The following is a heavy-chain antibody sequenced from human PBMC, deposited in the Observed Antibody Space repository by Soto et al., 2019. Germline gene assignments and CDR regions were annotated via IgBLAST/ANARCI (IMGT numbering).Heavy chain of an antibody. CDR3: ARDPYPTIFGGYYYYYGMDV. D-gene: IGHD3-3*01. CDR2: INPNSGGT. V-gene: IGHV1-2*04. J-gene: IGHJ6*02. Sequence: ASVKVSCKASGYTFTGYYMRWVRQAPGQGLEWMGWINPNSGGTNYAQKFQGWVTMTRDTSISTAYMELSRLRSDDTAVYYCARDPYPTIFGGYYYYYGMDVWGQGTTVTVSS. CDR1: GYTFTGYY.